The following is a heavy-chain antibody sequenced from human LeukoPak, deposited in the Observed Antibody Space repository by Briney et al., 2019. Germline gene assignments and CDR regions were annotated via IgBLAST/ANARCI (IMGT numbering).Heavy chain of an antibody. CDR1: GFTFSSYA. J-gene: IGHJ4*02. CDR2: ISGHGDTT. CDR3: AKAIDSRGYWYERGADY. V-gene: IGHV3-23*01. Sequence: GSLRLSCAASGFTFSSYAMHWVRQAPGKGLEWVSTISGHGDTTYDADSVKGRFTISRDNSKNTMFLQMSSLRAEDTVIYYCAKAIDSRGYWYERGADYWGQGTLVTVSS. D-gene: IGHD3-22*01.